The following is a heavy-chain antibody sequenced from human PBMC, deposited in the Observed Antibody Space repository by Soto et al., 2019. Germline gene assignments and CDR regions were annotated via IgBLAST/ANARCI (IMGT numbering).Heavy chain of an antibody. D-gene: IGHD6-13*01. CDR3: ARSPGGLRKAAAGPTDY. CDR2: IYHRGSP. V-gene: IGHV4-4*02. CDR1: GDSISNSNW. Sequence: PSETLSLTCTVSGDSISNSNWWTWVRQSPGKGLEWIGEIYHRGSPNYNPSLKSRATISVDRSKNQFSLRLNFVTAADTGVYYCARSPGGLRKAAAGPTDYWGQGT. J-gene: IGHJ4*02.